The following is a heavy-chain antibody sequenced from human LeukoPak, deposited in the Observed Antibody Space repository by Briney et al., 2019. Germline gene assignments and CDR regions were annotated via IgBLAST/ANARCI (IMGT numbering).Heavy chain of an antibody. CDR3: ARGPRITIFGVVMANDAFDI. Sequence: ASVKVSCKASGYTFTDYFMNRVRQAPGQGLEWMGWINPKSGGTVYAQKFQGRVTMTWDTSSSTAYMELSRLRFDDTVVYYCARGPRITIFGVVMANDAFDIWGQGTMVTVSS. D-gene: IGHD3-3*01. CDR1: GYTFTDYF. J-gene: IGHJ3*02. CDR2: INPKSGGT. V-gene: IGHV1-2*02.